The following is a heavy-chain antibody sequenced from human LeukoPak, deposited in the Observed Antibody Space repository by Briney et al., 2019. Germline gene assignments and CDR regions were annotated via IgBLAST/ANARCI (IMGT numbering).Heavy chain of an antibody. J-gene: IGHJ4*02. D-gene: IGHD4-17*01. CDR1: GFTFDDYA. CDR2: ISGDGGST. Sequence: PGGSLRLSCAASGFTFDDYAMHWVRQAPGKGLEWVSLISGDGGSTYYADSVKGRFTISRDNSKNTLYLQMNSLRAEDTAVYYCARDGGDYFPYWGQGPLVTVSS. CDR3: ARDGGDYFPY. V-gene: IGHV3-43*02.